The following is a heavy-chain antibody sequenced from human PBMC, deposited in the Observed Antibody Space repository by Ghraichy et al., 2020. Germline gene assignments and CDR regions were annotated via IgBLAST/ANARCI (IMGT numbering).Heavy chain of an antibody. CDR3: AKDLLLLMTTRGGYFDY. CDR1: GFTFNSYA. CDR2: IRYDGSNK. V-gene: IGHV3-30*02. D-gene: IGHD4-17*01. J-gene: IGHJ4*02. Sequence: LSLTCAASGFTFNSYAMHWVRQAPGKGLEWVAFIRYDGSNKYYADSVKGRFTISRDNSKNTLYLQMNSLRAEDTAVYYCAKDLLLLMTTRGGYFDYWGQGTLVTVSS.